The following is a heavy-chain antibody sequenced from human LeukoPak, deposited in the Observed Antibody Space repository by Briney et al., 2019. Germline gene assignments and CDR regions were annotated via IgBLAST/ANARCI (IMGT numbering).Heavy chain of an antibody. CDR2: INAGNGNT. J-gene: IGHJ6*02. V-gene: IGHV1-3*01. CDR3: ARDLGLWFEGDYYYGMDV. CDR1: GYTFTSYA. D-gene: IGHD3-10*01. Sequence: ASVSVSCKASGYTFTSYAMHWVRQAPGQRLGWMGWINAGNGNTKYSQKFQGRVTITRDTSASTAYMELSSLRSEDTAVYYCARDLGLWFEGDYYYGMDVWGQGTTVTVSS.